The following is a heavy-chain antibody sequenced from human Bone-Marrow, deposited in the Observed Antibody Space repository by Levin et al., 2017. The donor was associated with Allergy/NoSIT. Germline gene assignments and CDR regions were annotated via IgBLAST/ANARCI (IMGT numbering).Heavy chain of an antibody. Sequence: NTSETLSLTCSVSGGSLSSGNYYWSWIRQSPGKGLEWIGYVFYTGSTNYNPSLKSRVSISLDTSNNHFSLNLRSVTAADTAVYYCARVAYSGYDSRGAFDYWGQGALVTVSS. CDR2: VFYTGST. V-gene: IGHV4-61*03. J-gene: IGHJ4*02. CDR1: GGSLSSGNYY. CDR3: ARVAYSGYDSRGAFDY. D-gene: IGHD5-12*01.